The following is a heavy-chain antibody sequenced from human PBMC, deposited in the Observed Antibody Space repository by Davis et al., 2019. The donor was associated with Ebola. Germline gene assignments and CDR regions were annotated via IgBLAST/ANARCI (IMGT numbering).Heavy chain of an antibody. CDR1: GFTFSRCS. Sequence: GESLKISCAASGFTFSRCSMNWVRQAPGKGLEWVSSISGNSYYIYYADSLKGRFTISRDNAKNSLYLQMNSLRAEDTAVYYCAREYTIFGVANWGQGTLVTVSS. V-gene: IGHV3-21*04. D-gene: IGHD3-3*01. J-gene: IGHJ4*02. CDR2: ISGNSYYI. CDR3: AREYTIFGVAN.